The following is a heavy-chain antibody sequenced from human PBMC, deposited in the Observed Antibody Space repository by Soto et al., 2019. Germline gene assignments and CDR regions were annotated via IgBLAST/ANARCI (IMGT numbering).Heavy chain of an antibody. J-gene: IGHJ4*02. CDR3: AKFLVQLWSHFDY. Sequence: GGSLRLSCAASGFTFSSYAMSWVRQAPGKGLESVSAISGSGGSTYYADSVKGRFTISRDNSKNTLYLQMNSLRAEDTAVYYCAKFLVQLWSHFDYWGQGTLVTVSS. CDR2: ISGSGGST. D-gene: IGHD5-18*01. CDR1: GFTFSSYA. V-gene: IGHV3-23*01.